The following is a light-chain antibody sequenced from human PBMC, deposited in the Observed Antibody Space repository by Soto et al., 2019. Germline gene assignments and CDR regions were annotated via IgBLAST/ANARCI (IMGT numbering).Light chain of an antibody. J-gene: IGKJ1*01. CDR2: AAS. CDR1: QSISRH. CDR3: QQSYSTPQT. V-gene: IGKV1-39*01. Sequence: XIQMTQSPSSLSASVGDRVTITCRASQSISRHLNWYQQKAGKAPKLLIYAASSLQSGVPSRFSGSGSGTDFTLTISSLQPEDFATYYCQQSYSTPQTFGQGTKVEIK.